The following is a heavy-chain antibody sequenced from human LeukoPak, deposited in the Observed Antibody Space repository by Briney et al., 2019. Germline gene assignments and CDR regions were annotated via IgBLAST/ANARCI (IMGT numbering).Heavy chain of an antibody. J-gene: IGHJ2*01. CDR2: IIPIFGTA. CDR1: GGTFSSYA. Sequence: SVKVSCKASGGTFSSYAISWERQAPGQGLEWMGGIIPIFGTANYAQKFQGRVTITTDESTSTAYMELSSLRSEDTAVYYCASAWLPNPTDWYFDLWGRGTLVTVSS. CDR3: ASAWLPNPTDWYFDL. V-gene: IGHV1-69*05. D-gene: IGHD5-12*01.